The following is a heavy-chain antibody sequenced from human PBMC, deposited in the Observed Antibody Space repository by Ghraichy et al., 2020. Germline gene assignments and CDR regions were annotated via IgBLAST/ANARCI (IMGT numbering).Heavy chain of an antibody. J-gene: IGHJ6*02. CDR1: GFTFSSYA. V-gene: IGHV3-30*04. CDR3: ARCYDFSAEGMDV. CDR2: ISYDGSNK. Sequence: GGSLRLSCAASGFTFSSYAMHWVRQAPGKGLEWVAVISYDGSNKYYADSVKGRFTISRDNSKNTLYLQMNSLRAEDTAVYYCARCYDFSAEGMDVWGQGTTVTVSS. D-gene: IGHD3-3*01.